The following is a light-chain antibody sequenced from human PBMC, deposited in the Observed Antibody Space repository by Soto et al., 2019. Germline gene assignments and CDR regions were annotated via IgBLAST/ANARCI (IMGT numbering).Light chain of an antibody. Sequence: QSVLTQPASVSGSPGQSITISCTGTSSDVGAYNYVSWYQQHPAKAPKLMIYEVSNRPSGASNRFSGSKSGNTASLIISGRQADDEADYYCSSYTSSSTPYVFGTGTKLTVL. CDR2: EVS. V-gene: IGLV2-14*01. CDR3: SSYTSSSTPYV. J-gene: IGLJ1*01. CDR1: SSDVGAYNY.